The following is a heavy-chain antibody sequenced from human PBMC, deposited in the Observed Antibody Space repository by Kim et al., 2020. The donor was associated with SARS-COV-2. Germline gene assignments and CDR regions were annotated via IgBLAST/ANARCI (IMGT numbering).Heavy chain of an antibody. V-gene: IGHV1-2*02. J-gene: IGHJ4*02. CDR2: INPNSGGT. Sequence: ASVKVSCKASGYTFTGYYMHWVRQAPGQGLEWMGWINPNSGGTNYAQKFQGRVTMTRDTSISTAYMELSRLRSDDTAVYYCARAGHIVVVPAAMDLMDWGQGTLVTVSS. CDR1: GYTFTGYY. D-gene: IGHD2-2*01. CDR3: ARAGHIVVVPAAMDLMD.